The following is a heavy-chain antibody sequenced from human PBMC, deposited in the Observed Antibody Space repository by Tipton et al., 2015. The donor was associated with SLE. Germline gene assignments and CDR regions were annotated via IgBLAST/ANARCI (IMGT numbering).Heavy chain of an antibody. CDR3: AGTYYDFWSGHRNYFDY. J-gene: IGHJ4*02. CDR1: GGSISSYY. CDR2: IYYSGST. V-gene: IGHV4-59*08. D-gene: IGHD3-3*01. Sequence: TLSPTCTVSGGSISSYYWSWIRQPPGKGLEWIGYIYYSGSTNYNPSLKSRVTISVDTSKNQFSLKLSSVTAADTAVYYCAGTYYDFWSGHRNYFDYWGQGTLVTVSS.